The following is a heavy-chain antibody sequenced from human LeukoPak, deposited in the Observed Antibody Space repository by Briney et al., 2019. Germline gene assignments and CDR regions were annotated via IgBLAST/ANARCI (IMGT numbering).Heavy chain of an antibody. CDR1: GGSISSYY. V-gene: IGHV4-4*07. CDR3: AREGGDPRWLDP. J-gene: IGHJ5*02. CDR2: INTSGST. Sequence: SETLSLTCTVSGGSISSYYWTWIRQSAGKGLGWIGRINTSGSTNYNPSLTSRVTMSVNTSKNQFSLNLTSVTAADTAVYSCAREGGDPRWLDPWGQGTLVTVSS. D-gene: IGHD6-25*01.